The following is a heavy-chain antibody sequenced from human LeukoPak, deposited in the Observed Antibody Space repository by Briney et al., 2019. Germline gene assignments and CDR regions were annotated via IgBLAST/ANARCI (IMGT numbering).Heavy chain of an antibody. CDR2: IYTSGST. CDR1: GGSISSGSYY. Sequence: SETLSLTCTVSGGSISSGSYYWSWIRQPAGKGLEWIGRIYTSGSTNYNPSLKSRVTMSVDTSKNQFSLKLSSVTAADTAVYYCARITGDYYYYYMDVWGKGTTVTISS. V-gene: IGHV4-61*02. J-gene: IGHJ6*03. D-gene: IGHD3-16*01. CDR3: ARITGDYYYYYMDV.